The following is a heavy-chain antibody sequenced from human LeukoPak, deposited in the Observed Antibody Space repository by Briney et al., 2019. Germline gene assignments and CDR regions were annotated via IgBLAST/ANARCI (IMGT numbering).Heavy chain of an antibody. CDR3: ARGLSYYYDSSGYYY. D-gene: IGHD3-22*01. Sequence: SSETLSLTCAVYGGSFSGYYWSWIRQPPGKGLEWIGEINHSGSTNYNPSLKSRVTISVDTSKNQFSLKLSSVTAADTAVYYCARGLSYYYDSSGYYYWGQGTLVTVSS. V-gene: IGHV4-34*01. CDR2: INHSGST. J-gene: IGHJ4*02. CDR1: GGSFSGYY.